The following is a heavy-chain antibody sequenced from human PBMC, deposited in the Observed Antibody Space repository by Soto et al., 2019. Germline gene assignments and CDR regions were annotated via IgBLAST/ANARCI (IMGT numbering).Heavy chain of an antibody. V-gene: IGHV3-23*01. CDR3: SRSGSGYGS. Sequence: EVQLLESGGGLVQPGGSLRLSCAASGFTFSSYAMSWVRQAPGKGLEWVSAISGSGGSTYYADSVKGRFTISRDNSKNTLYLQMNSLGAGGTAVYYCSRSGSGYGSWGQGTLVTVSS. D-gene: IGHD6-19*01. J-gene: IGHJ4*02. CDR2: ISGSGGST. CDR1: GFTFSSYA.